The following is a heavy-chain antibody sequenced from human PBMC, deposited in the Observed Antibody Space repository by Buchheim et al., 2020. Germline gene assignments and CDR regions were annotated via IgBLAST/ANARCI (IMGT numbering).Heavy chain of an antibody. CDR1: GFTFSSYW. V-gene: IGHV3-74*01. CDR3: ARPITISYYAMDV. CDR2: INSDGTGT. D-gene: IGHD3-9*01. J-gene: IGHJ6*02. Sequence: EVQLVESGGDLVQPGGSLRLSCAASGFTFSSYWMHWVRQAPGKGLVWVSRINSDGTGTRYADSVKGRFTISRDNAKNTLYLQMDSLRAEDTAVYYCARPITISYYAMDVWGQGTT.